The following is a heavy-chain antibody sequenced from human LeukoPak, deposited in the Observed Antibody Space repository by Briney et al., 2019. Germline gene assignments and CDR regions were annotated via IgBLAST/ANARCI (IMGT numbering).Heavy chain of an antibody. CDR3: ARVDYVWGSYRHSGAFDI. CDR1: GGSISSYY. CDR2: IYYSGST. J-gene: IGHJ3*02. Sequence: SETLSLTCTVSGGSISSYYWSWIRQPPGKGLEWIGYIYYSGSTDYNPSLKSRVTISVDTSKNQFSLKLSSVTAADTAVYYCARVDYVWGSYRHSGAFDIWGQGTMVTVSS. D-gene: IGHD3-16*02. V-gene: IGHV4-59*01.